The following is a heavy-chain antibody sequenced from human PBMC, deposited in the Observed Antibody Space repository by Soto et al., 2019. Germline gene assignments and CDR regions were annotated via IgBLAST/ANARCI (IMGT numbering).Heavy chain of an antibody. CDR1: GFTFSSYS. CDR3: AREKGRSPLAY. J-gene: IGHJ4*02. V-gene: IGHV3-48*01. Sequence: PGGSLRLSCAASGFTFSSYSMNWVRQAPGKGLEWVSYISSSSSTIYYADSVKGRFTISRDNAKNSLYLQMNSLRAEDTAVYYGAREKGRSPLAYWGQGTLVTVSS. CDR2: ISSSSSTI. D-gene: IGHD2-15*01.